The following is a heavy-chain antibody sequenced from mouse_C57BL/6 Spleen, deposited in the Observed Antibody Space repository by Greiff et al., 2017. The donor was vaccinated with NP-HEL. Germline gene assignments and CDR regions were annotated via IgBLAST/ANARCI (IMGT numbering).Heavy chain of an antibody. CDR2: INPNNGGT. CDR3: ARSHYGSSPNWYFDV. V-gene: IGHV1-22*01. D-gene: IGHD1-1*01. Sequence: VQLKESGPELVKPGASVKMSCKASGYTFTDYNMHWVKQSHGKSLEWIGYINPNNGGTSYNQKFKGKATLTVNKSSSTAYMELRSLTSEDSAVYYCARSHYGSSPNWYFDVWGTGTTVTVSS. J-gene: IGHJ1*03. CDR1: GYTFTDYN.